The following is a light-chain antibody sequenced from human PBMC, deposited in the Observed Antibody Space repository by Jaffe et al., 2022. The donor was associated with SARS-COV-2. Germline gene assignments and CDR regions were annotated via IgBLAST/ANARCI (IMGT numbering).Light chain of an antibody. V-gene: IGLV2-14*01. J-gene: IGLJ1*01. CDR3: DSYTSSGTRL. CDR1: SSDVGGYNY. Sequence: QSALAQPASVSGSPGQSITISCTGTSSDVGGYNYVSWYQQHPGKAPKLMIYDVSNRPSGVSIRFSGSKSGNTASLTISGLQADDEADYYCDSYTSSGTRLFGTGTKVTVL. CDR2: DVS.